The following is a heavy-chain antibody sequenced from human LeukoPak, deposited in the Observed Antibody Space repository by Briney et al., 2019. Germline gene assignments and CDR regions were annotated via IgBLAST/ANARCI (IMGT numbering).Heavy chain of an antibody. CDR2: IYHSGST. V-gene: IGHV4-38-2*01. CDR1: GYSTSSGYY. J-gene: IGHJ4*02. D-gene: IGHD6-13*01. Sequence: SETLSLTCAVSGYSTSSGYYWGWIRQPPRKGLEWIGSIYHSGSTYYNPSLKSRVTISVDTSKNQFSLKPNSVTAADTAVYYCARQWSIPGIAAAGMDSFFDYWGQGTLVTVSS. CDR3: ARQWSIPGIAAAGMDSFFDY.